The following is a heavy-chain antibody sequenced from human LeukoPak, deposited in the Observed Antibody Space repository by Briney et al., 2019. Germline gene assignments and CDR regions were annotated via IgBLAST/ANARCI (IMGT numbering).Heavy chain of an antibody. CDR3: ARAPCSSTSCYAPPWYFDL. Sequence: PGGSLRLSCAASGFTFSSYSMNWVRQAPGKGLEWVSSISSSSSYIYYADSVKGRFTISRDNAKNSLYLQMNSLRAEDTAVYYCARAPCSSTSCYAPPWYFDLWGRGTLVTVSS. D-gene: IGHD2-2*01. CDR1: GFTFSSYS. CDR2: ISSSSSYI. V-gene: IGHV3-21*01. J-gene: IGHJ2*01.